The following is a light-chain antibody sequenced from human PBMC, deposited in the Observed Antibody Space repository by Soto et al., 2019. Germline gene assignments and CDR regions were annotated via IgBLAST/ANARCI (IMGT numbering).Light chain of an antibody. CDR2: EVD. CDR3: SSYGGSNIPLYV. J-gene: IGLJ1*01. V-gene: IGLV2-8*01. CDR1: GSDVGAYKY. Sequence: QSVLTQPPSASGSPGQSLTISCAGTGSDVGAYKYVSWYQQHPGKAPKLIIYEVDKRPSGVPDRFSGSKSGNTASLTVSGLQAEAEADYYCSSYGGSNIPLYVFGTGTKVTVL.